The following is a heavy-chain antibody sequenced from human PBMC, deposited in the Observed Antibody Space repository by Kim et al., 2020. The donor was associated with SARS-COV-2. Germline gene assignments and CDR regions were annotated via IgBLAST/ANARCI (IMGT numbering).Heavy chain of an antibody. CDR3: AITPARVGVSFDY. CDR1: GYNLTELS. Sequence: ASVKVSCKVSGYNLTELSMHWVRQAPGKGLEWMGGFDPEDGKTIYAQKFQGRVTMTEDTSTDTAYMELSSLRSEDTAVYYCAITPARVGVSFDYWGQGTLVTVSS. D-gene: IGHD1-26*01. V-gene: IGHV1-24*01. CDR2: FDPEDGKT. J-gene: IGHJ4*02.